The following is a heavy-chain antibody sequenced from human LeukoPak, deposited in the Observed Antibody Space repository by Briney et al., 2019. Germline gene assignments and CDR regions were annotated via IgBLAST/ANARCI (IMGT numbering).Heavy chain of an antibody. CDR1: GGAFSSYA. D-gene: IGHD5-18*01. CDR2: IIPIFGTA. CDR3: AREGKNGYSYGRTNYYYYMDV. J-gene: IGHJ6*03. Sequence: GASVKVSCKASGGAFSSYAISWVRQAPGQGLEWMGGIIPIFGTANYAQKFQGRVTITTDESTSTAYTELSSLRSEDTAVYYCAREGKNGYSYGRTNYYYYMDVWGKGTTVTVSS. V-gene: IGHV1-69*05.